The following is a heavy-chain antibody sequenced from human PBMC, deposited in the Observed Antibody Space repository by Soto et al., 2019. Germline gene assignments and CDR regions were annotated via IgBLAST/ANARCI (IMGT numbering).Heavy chain of an antibody. CDR1: GFTFSSYW. J-gene: IGHJ6*02. V-gene: IGHV3-74*01. CDR2: INSDGSST. Sequence: PGGSLRLSCAASGFTFSSYWMHWVRQAPGKGLVWVSRINSDGSSTSYADSVKGRFTISGDNAKNTLYLQMNSLRAEDTAVYYCARARTLHYGDPDGLYYYYYGMDVWGQGTTVTVSS. CDR3: ARARTLHYGDPDGLYYYYYGMDV. D-gene: IGHD4-17*01.